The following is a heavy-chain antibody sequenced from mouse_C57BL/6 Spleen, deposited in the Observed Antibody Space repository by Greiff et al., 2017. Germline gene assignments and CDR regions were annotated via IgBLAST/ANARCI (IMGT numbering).Heavy chain of an antibody. D-gene: IGHD1-1*01. J-gene: IGHJ2*01. CDR2: INPNNGGT. CDR1: GYTFTAYN. Sequence: VQLQQSGPELVKPGASVKIPCKASGYTFTAYNMDWVKQSHGKSLEWIGDINPNNGGTIYNQKFKGKATLTVDKSSSTAYMELRSLTSEDTAVYYCARSGGGICITTVVAEFDYWGQGTTLTVSS. CDR3: ARSGGGICITTVVAEFDY. V-gene: IGHV1-18*01.